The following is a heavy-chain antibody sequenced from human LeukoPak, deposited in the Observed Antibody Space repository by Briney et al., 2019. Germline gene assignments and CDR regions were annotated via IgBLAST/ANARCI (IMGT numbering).Heavy chain of an antibody. CDR3: ARGGFLVSEYFQH. CDR2: ISWDGSTT. Sequence: GRSLRLSCAASGFTFDDHALHWVRQTPGRAPEWLSLISWDGSTTHYADSVRGRFTVSRDNTQDSLYLQMNSLTTEDTAFYYCARGGFLVSEYFQHWGQGTLVSVSS. CDR1: GFTFDDHA. D-gene: IGHD3-16*01. V-gene: IGHV3-43D*03. J-gene: IGHJ1*01.